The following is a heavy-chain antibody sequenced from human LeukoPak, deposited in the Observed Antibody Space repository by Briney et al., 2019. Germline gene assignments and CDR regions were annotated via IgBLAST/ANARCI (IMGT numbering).Heavy chain of an antibody. J-gene: IGHJ5*02. CDR1: GYSFTSYW. V-gene: IGHV5-51*01. Sequence: GESLKISCKGSGYSFTSYWIGWVRQMPGKGLXXXXXXXXXXXDTRYSPSFQGQVTISADKSISTAYLQWSSLKASDTAMYYCARLGYCSGGSCYSGGILLDPWGQGTLVTVSS. D-gene: IGHD2-15*01. CDR2: XXXXXXDT. CDR3: ARLGYCSGGSCYSGGILLDP.